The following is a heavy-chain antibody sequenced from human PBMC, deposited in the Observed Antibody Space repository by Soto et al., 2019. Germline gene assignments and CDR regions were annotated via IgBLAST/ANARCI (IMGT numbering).Heavy chain of an antibody. CDR2: IYHSGST. J-gene: IGHJ5*02. Sequence: SSETLSLTCAVSSGSISSSNWWSWVRQPPGKGLEWIGEIYHSGSTNYNPSLKSRVTISVDKSKNQFSLKLSSVTAADTAVYYCARVRGVGSSWFDPWGQGTLVTVSS. CDR3: ARVRGVGSSWFDP. D-gene: IGHD3-10*01. CDR1: SGSISSSNW. V-gene: IGHV4-4*02.